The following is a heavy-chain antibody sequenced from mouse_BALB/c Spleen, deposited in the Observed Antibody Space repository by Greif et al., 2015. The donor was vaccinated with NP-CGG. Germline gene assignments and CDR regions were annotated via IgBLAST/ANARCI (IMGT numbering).Heavy chain of an antibody. J-gene: IGHJ1*01. CDR3: ARDGNYWYFDV. CDR1: GFTFSDYY. CDR2: ISDGGSYT. Sequence: EVNVVEPGGGLVKPGGSLKLSCAASGFTFSDYYMYWVRQTPEKRLEWVATISDGGSYTYYPDSVKGRFTISRDNAKNNLYLQMSSLKSEDTAMYYCARDGNYWYFDVWGAGTTFTVSS. D-gene: IGHD2-1*01. V-gene: IGHV5-4*02.